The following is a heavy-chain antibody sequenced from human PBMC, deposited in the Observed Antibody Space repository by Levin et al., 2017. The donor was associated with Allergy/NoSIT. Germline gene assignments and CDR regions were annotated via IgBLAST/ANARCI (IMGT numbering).Heavy chain of an antibody. CDR2: IWYDGSNK. CDR1: GFTFSTYG. D-gene: IGHD1-26*01. V-gene: IGHV3-33*01. J-gene: IGHJ6*03. CDR3: ARDGSLGQYCYYMDV. Sequence: PGGSLRLSCAASGFTFSTYGMHWVRQAPGKGLEWVAVIWYDGSNKYYADPVKGRFTISRDNSKKTLYLQMNSVRAEDTAVYYCARDGSLGQYCYYMDVWGKGTTVTVSS.